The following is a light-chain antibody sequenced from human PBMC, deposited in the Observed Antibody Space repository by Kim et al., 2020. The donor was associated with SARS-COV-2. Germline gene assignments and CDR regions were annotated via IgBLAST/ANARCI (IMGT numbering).Light chain of an antibody. CDR2: GAS. J-gene: IGKJ2*01. V-gene: IGKV3-15*01. CDR1: QSISTN. Sequence: VSPGERATLSCRASQSISTNLAWYQRKPGQAPRLLIYGASTRATGIPARFSGSGSGTEFTLTISSLLSEDCAIYYCQEYNTWPPYTFGQGTKLEIK. CDR3: QEYNTWPPYT.